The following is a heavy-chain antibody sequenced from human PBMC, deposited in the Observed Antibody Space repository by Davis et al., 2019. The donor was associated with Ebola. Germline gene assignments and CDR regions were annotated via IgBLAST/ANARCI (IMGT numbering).Heavy chain of an antibody. Sequence: GGSLRLSCAASGFTFKTYTMNWVRQAPGKGPEWVASIDADNSYIYYADSVRGRFTISRDNAKNSLYLQMNSLRPEDMAVYYCVKEAVNNGYFDSWGQGTLITVSS. CDR3: VKEAVNNGYFDS. CDR1: GFTFKTYT. CDR2: IDADNSYI. D-gene: IGHD2-8*01. V-gene: IGHV3-21*01. J-gene: IGHJ4*02.